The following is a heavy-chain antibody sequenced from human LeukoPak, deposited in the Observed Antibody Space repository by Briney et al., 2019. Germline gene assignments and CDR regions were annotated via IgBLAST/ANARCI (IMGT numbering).Heavy chain of an antibody. CDR3: ARDNYAGANWFDP. D-gene: IGHD1-7*01. CDR2: IIPIFGTA. CDR1: GGTFSSYA. V-gene: IGHV1-69*05. Sequence: SVKVSCKASGGTFSSYAISWVRQAPGQGLEWIGGIIPIFGTANYAQKFQGRVTITTDESTSTAYMELSSLRSEDTAVYYCARDNYAGANWFDPWGQRTPVTVSS. J-gene: IGHJ5*02.